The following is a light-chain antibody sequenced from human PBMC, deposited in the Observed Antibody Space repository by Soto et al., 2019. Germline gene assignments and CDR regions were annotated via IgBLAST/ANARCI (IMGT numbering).Light chain of an antibody. CDR2: DAS. CDR3: PQRSKWHRT. V-gene: IGKV3-11*01. Sequence: EIVLTQYPATLSLSPGERATISCRASQSVSSYLAWYQQKPGQAHRLLIYDASNRSTVIPARFSGSGSGTDFTLTISSLEHEDVAVYYCPQRSKWHRTFGQGTKQEIK. CDR1: QSVSSY. J-gene: IGKJ2*01.